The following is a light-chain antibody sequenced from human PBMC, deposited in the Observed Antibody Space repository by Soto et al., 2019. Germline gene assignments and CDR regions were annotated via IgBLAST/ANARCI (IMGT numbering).Light chain of an antibody. Sequence: EIELTQSPATLSLSPGERATLSCRASQSVNSAYLAWYQQKPGQAPRLLIYDSFTRATGIPVRFSGSGSGTDFTLTISRLEPEDFAVYYCQQYRTFGQGTKVDIK. V-gene: IGKV3D-20*02. CDR1: QSVNSAY. CDR3: QQYRT. CDR2: DSF. J-gene: IGKJ1*01.